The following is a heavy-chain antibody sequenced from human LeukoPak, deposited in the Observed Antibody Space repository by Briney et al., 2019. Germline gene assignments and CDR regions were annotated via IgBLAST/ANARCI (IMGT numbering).Heavy chain of an antibody. V-gene: IGHV1-46*01. Sequence: GGSVKVSCKASGYTFTSYYMHWVRQAPGQGLEWMGIINPSGGSTSYAQKFQGRVTMTRDMSTSTVYMELSSLRSEDTAVYYCARDFRYGATNGLLGYWGQGTLVTVSS. CDR1: GYTFTSYY. CDR3: ARDFRYGATNGLLGY. CDR2: INPSGGST. D-gene: IGHD1-26*01. J-gene: IGHJ4*02.